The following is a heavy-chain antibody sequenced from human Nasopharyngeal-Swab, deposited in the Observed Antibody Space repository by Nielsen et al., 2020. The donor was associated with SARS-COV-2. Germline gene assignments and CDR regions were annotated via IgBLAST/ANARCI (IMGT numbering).Heavy chain of an antibody. CDR3: ARGPPEYL. D-gene: IGHD1-14*01. J-gene: IGHJ4*02. Sequence: WIRQPPGKGLEWVSVIYSGGNTYYADSVKGRFTTSRDNSKNMLYLQMNSLRAEDTAVYYCARGPPEYLWGQGTLVTVSS. V-gene: IGHV3-53*01. CDR2: IYSGGNT.